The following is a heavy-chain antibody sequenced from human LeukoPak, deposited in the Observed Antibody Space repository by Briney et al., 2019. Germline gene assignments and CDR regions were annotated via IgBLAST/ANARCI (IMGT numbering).Heavy chain of an antibody. J-gene: IGHJ4*02. V-gene: IGHV4-59*01. CDR1: GGSISSYY. Sequence: SETLSLTCTVSGGSISSYYWSWIRQPPGKGLEWIGYIYYSGSTNYNPSLKSRVTISVDTSKNQFSLKLSSVTAADTAVYYRARGGHASYYDFWSGYSFDYWGQGTLVTVSS. CDR2: IYYSGST. CDR3: ARGGHASYYDFWSGYSFDY. D-gene: IGHD3-3*01.